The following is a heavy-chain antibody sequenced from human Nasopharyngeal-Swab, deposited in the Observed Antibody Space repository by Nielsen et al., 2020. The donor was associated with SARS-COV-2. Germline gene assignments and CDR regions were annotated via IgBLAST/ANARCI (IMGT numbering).Heavy chain of an antibody. V-gene: IGHV1-2*06. J-gene: IGHJ6*02. CDR2: INPNSGGT. CDR3: ARASRAAAGPNYYYYYGMDV. CDR1: GYTFTGYY. Sequence: ASVKVSCKASGYTFTGYYMHWVRQAPGQGLEWMGRINPNSGGTNYAQKFQGRVTITADKSTSTAYMELSSLRSEDTAVYYCARASRAAAGPNYYYYYGMDVWGQGTTVTVSS. D-gene: IGHD6-13*01.